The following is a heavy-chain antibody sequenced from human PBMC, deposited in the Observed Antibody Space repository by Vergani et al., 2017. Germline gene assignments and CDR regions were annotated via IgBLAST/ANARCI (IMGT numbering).Heavy chain of an antibody. CDR3: ARGGHSSGWTLEMGMDV. D-gene: IGHD6-19*01. Sequence: QVQLVQSGAEVRKPGASVRVSCKASGYTFINYDLNWVRQATGQGLEWMGWMNPNSGNIGYAQNFQGRVTFTRDTSISTAYMEMSSLTSEDTAVYYCARGGHSSGWTLEMGMDVWGQGTTVTVSS. CDR1: GYTFINYD. CDR2: MNPNSGNI. V-gene: IGHV1-8*03. J-gene: IGHJ6*02.